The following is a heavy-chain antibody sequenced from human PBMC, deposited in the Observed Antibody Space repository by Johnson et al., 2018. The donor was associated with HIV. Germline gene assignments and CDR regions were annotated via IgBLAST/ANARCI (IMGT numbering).Heavy chain of an antibody. CDR3: AREGPSERAGFDI. CDR1: GFTVSNNY. Sequence: QVQLVEPGGGLIQPGGSLRLSCAASGFTVSNNYMIWVRQAPGKGLEWVAVISYDGSNKYYADSVKGRFTISRDNSKKTLYLQMNSLRADDTAVYYCAREGPSERAGFDIWGQGTMVTVSS. V-gene: IGHV3-30-3*01. J-gene: IGHJ3*02. CDR2: ISYDGSNK.